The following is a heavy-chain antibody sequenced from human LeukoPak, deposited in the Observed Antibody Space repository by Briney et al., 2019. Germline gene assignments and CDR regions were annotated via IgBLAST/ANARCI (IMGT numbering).Heavy chain of an antibody. V-gene: IGHV3-23*01. D-gene: IGHD3-22*01. J-gene: IGHJ4*02. Sequence: GGSLRLSCLASGFTFSNYAMSWVRQVPGKGLDWVSVISASGGSTYYADSVQGRFTISRDSSKNTLYLQMNSLRAEDTAVYYCAKGADTSGYYYYFDYWGQGTLVTVSS. CDR2: ISASGGST. CDR1: GFTFSNYA. CDR3: AKGADTSGYYYYFDY.